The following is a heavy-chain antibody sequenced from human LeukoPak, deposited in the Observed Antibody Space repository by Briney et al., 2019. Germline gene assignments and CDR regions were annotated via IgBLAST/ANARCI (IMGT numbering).Heavy chain of an antibody. D-gene: IGHD1-26*01. CDR1: GGSISSYY. V-gene: IGHV4-59*08. J-gene: IGHJ6*02. CDR3: ARRNPVGCYYGMDV. CDR2: IYYSGST. Sequence: PSETLSLTCTVSGGSISSYYWSWIRQPPGKGLEWIGYIYYSGSTNYNPSLKSRVTISVDTSKNQFSLKLSSVTAADTAVYYCARRNPVGCYYGMDVWGQGTTVTVSS.